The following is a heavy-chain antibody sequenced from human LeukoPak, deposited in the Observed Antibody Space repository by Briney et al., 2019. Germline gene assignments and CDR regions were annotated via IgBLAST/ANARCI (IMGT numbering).Heavy chain of an antibody. CDR3: ARERSIAARPHYYYYYMDV. V-gene: IGHV4-59*11. Sequence: SETLSLTCTVSGGSISSHYWGWIRQPPGKGLEWIGYIYYSGSTNYNPSLKSRVTISVDTSKNQFSLKLSSVTAADTAVYYCARERSIAARPHYYYYYMDVWGKGTTVTVSS. J-gene: IGHJ6*03. D-gene: IGHD6-6*01. CDR1: GGSISSHY. CDR2: IYYSGST.